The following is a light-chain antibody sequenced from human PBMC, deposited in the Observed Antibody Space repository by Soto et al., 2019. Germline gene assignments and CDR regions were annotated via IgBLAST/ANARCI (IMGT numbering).Light chain of an antibody. CDR3: QQYNNWPWT. J-gene: IGKJ1*01. V-gene: IGKV3-15*01. CDR1: QSISDT. Sequence: EIVMTQCPATLSVSPGERATLSCRASQSISDTLAWYQQKPGQAPRLLIYGASTRAPGFPARFSGSGSGTDFTLTISSLQSEDFAVYYCQQYNNWPWTFGQGTKVDIK. CDR2: GAS.